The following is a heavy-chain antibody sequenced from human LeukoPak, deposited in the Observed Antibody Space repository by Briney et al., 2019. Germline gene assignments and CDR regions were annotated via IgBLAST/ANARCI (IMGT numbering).Heavy chain of an antibody. CDR2: ISSSSSTI. Sequence: PGGSLRLSCAASGFTFSSYSMNWVRQAPGRGLEWVSYISSSSSTIYYADSVKGRFTISRDNAKNSLYLQMNSLRDEDTAVYYCARGSSITMIVVARGYAFDIWGQGTMVTVSS. CDR1: GFTFSSYS. J-gene: IGHJ3*02. CDR3: ARGSSITMIVVARGYAFDI. D-gene: IGHD3-22*01. V-gene: IGHV3-48*02.